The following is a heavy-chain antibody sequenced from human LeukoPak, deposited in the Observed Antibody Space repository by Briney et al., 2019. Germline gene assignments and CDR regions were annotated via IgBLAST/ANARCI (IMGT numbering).Heavy chain of an antibody. J-gene: IGHJ6*03. CDR1: GYTFTGYY. V-gene: IGHV1-2*02. CDR3: ARAPYDFWSGYYPYYMDV. D-gene: IGHD3-3*01. CDR2: INPNSGGT. Sequence: ASVKVSCKASGYTFTGYYMHWVRQAPGQGLEWMGWINPNSGGTNYAQKFQGRVTMTRDTSISTAYMELSRLRSDDTAVYYCARAPYDFWSGYYPYYMDVWGKGTTVTVSS.